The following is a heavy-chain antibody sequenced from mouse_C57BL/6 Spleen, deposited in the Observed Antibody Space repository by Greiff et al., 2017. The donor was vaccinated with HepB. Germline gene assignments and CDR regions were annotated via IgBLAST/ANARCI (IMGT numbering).Heavy chain of an antibody. CDR2: ISSGSSTI. V-gene: IGHV5-17*01. CDR3: ARPYYGSSRAWFAY. J-gene: IGHJ3*01. CDR1: GFTFSDYG. Sequence: EVQLKESGGGLVKPGGSLKLSCAASGFTFSDYGMHWVRQAPEKGLEWVAYISSGSSTIYYADTVKGRFTISRDNAKNTLFLQMTSLRSEDTAMYYCARPYYGSSRAWFAYWGQGTLVTVSA. D-gene: IGHD1-1*01.